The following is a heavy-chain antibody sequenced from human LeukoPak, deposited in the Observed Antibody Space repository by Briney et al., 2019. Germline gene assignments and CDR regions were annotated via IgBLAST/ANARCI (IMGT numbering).Heavy chain of an antibody. CDR2: IYYSGST. D-gene: IGHD5-18*01. CDR1: GGSISSSSYY. V-gene: IGHV4-39*07. Sequence: SETLSLTCTVSGGSISSSSYYWGWIRQPPGKGLEWIGSIYYSGSTYYNPSLKSRVTISVDTSKNQFSLRLSSVTAADTAVYYCARLDTAMVNSDYWGRGTLVTVSS. J-gene: IGHJ4*02. CDR3: ARLDTAMVNSDY.